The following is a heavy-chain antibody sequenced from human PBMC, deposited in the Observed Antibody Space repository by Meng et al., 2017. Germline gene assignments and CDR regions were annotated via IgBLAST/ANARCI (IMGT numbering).Heavy chain of an antibody. CDR1: GYTFTGYY. CDR2: INPSGGST. CDR3: AIPTGKAPDY. J-gene: IGHJ4*02. D-gene: IGHD1-14*01. V-gene: IGHV1-46*01. Sequence: ASVKVSCKASGYTFTGYYMHWVRQAPGQGLEWMGIINPSGGSTSYAQKFQGKVTMTRDTSTSTVYMELSSLRSEDTAVYYCAIPTGKAPDYWGQGTLVTVSS.